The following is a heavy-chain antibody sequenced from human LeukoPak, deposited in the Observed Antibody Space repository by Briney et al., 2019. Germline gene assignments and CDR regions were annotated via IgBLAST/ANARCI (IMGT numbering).Heavy chain of an antibody. D-gene: IGHD2-15*01. Sequence: GGSLRLSCAASGFTFSSYAMSWVRQAPGKGLEWVSSFSGTANNTYYADSVKGRFTISRDNSKNTVSLQMNSLRAEDTALYYCAKYRTGSSYSGADYWGQGTLVTVSS. V-gene: IGHV3-23*01. J-gene: IGHJ4*02. CDR2: FSGTANNT. CDR1: GFTFSSYA. CDR3: AKYRTGSSYSGADY.